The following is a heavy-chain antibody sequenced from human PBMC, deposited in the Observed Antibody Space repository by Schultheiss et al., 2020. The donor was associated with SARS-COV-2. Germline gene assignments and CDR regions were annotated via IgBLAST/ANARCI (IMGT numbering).Heavy chain of an antibody. CDR3: ARVFCSSTSCYSSAWGMDV. CDR1: GYTFTDYY. D-gene: IGHD2-2*01. V-gene: IGHV1-2*02. J-gene: IGHJ6*02. Sequence: ASVKVSCKASGYTFTDYYMHWVRQAPGQGLEWMGWINPNSGGTNYAQKFQGRVTMTRDTSISTAYMELSRLRSDDTAVYYCARVFCSSTSCYSSAWGMDVWGQGTTVTVSS. CDR2: INPNSGGT.